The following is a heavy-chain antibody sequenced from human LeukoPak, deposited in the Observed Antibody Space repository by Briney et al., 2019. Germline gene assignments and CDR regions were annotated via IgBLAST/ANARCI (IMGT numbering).Heavy chain of an antibody. CDR3: ARDAKLCSSTSCIDY. D-gene: IGHD2-2*01. Sequence: RPGGSLRLSCAASGFTFSSYAMHWVRQAPGKGLEWVAVISYDGSNKYYADSVKGRFTISRDNSKNTLYLQMNSLRAEDTAVYYCARDAKLCSSTSCIDYWGQGTLVTVSS. J-gene: IGHJ4*02. CDR1: GFTFSSYA. V-gene: IGHV3-30*04. CDR2: ISYDGSNK.